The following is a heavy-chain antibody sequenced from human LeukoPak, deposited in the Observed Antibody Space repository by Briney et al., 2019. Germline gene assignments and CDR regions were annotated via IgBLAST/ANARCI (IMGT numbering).Heavy chain of an antibody. J-gene: IGHJ5*02. CDR1: GGSFSGYY. CDR2: INHSGST. CDR3: ARAYQSIAAAGTSWFDP. Sequence: SETLSLTCAVYGGSFSGYYWSWIRQPPGKGLEWIGEINHSGSTNYNPSLKSRVTISVDTSKNQFSLKLSSVTAADTAVYYRARAYQSIAAAGTSWFDPWGQGTLVTVSS. V-gene: IGHV4-34*01. D-gene: IGHD6-13*01.